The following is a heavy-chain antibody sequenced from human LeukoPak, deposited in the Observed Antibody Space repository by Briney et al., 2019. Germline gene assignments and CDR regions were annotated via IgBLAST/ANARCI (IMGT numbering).Heavy chain of an antibody. D-gene: IGHD6-19*01. V-gene: IGHV3-21*01. J-gene: IGHJ4*02. CDR3: ARARSSGWSSFDY. CDR2: ISSSSSYI. Sequence: PGGSLRLSCAASGFTFSSYSMNWVRQAPGKGLEWVSSISSSSSYIYYADSVKGRFTISRDNAKNSLYLQMNSLRAEDTAVYYCARARSSGWSSFDYWGQGTLVTVSS. CDR1: GFTFSSYS.